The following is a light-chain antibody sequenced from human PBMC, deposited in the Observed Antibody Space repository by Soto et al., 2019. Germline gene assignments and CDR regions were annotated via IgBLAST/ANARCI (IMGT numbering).Light chain of an antibody. V-gene: IGKV3-20*01. Sequence: EIVLTQSPGTLSLSPGERATLSCRASQSVSTSYLAWYQQKPGQAHRLLIYGACSRATGIPDRFSGSGSGTDFTFTISRLEPGDFAVYYCQQYGSSAYTVGQGTKLEIK. CDR1: QSVSTSY. CDR3: QQYGSSAYT. J-gene: IGKJ2*01. CDR2: GAC.